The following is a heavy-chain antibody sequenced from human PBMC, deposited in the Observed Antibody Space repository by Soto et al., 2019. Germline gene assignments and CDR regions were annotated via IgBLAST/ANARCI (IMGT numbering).Heavy chain of an antibody. V-gene: IGHV3-11*05. CDR1: GFTFSNYY. Sequence: QVQLVESGGGLVKPGGSLRLSCAASGFTFSNYYMSWIRQAPGKGLEWVSYISSSSSYTNYADSVKGRFTISRDNAKNALYLKRNSLRAADTAVYYCARGYSSSWYVNYYYGMDVWGQGTTVTGSS. CDR2: ISSSSSYT. CDR3: ARGYSSSWYVNYYYGMDV. D-gene: IGHD6-13*01. J-gene: IGHJ6*02.